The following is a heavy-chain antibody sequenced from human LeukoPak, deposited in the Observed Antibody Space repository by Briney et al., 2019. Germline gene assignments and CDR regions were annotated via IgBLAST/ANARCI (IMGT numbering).Heavy chain of an antibody. CDR3: ARGPSWYAITSGRFDP. D-gene: IGHD6-13*01. CDR1: GGSISSYY. CDR2: IYYSGST. V-gene: IGHV4-59*01. Sequence: PSETLSLTCTVSGGSISSYYWSWIRQPPGKGLEWIGYIYYSGSTNYNPSLKSRVTISVDTSKNQFSLKLSSVTAADTAVYYCARGPSWYAITSGRFDPWGQGTLVTVSS. J-gene: IGHJ5*02.